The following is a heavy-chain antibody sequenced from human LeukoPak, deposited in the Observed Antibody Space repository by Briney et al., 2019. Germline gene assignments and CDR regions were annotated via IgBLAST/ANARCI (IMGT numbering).Heavy chain of an antibody. Sequence: ASVKVSCKTSGGTFNNSAISWVRQAPGQGLEWLGGIMPLFGTAGYAQKFQGRVTITKDESTRTVYLELTSLTSDDTAVHYGARAVNDDYGSGWFDPWGQGTLVSVSS. D-gene: IGHD4-17*01. CDR2: IMPLFGTA. CDR3: ARAVNDDYGSGWFDP. J-gene: IGHJ5*02. CDR1: GGTFNNSA. V-gene: IGHV1-69*05.